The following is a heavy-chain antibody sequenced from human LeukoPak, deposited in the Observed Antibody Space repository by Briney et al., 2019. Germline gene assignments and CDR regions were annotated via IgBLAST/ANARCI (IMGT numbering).Heavy chain of an antibody. V-gene: IGHV4-4*07. CDR1: GGSIVSHY. Sequence: SETLSLTCTVSGGSIVSHYWNWIRQPAGRGLEWIGRFYASGTTNTSPSLKSRVTMSVDTSKNQFSLKLSSVAAADTAVYYCAKDSSTWGNLAGHFDSWGQGTLVTVSS. CDR2: FYASGTT. CDR3: AKDSSTWGNLAGHFDS. J-gene: IGHJ4*02. D-gene: IGHD6-13*01.